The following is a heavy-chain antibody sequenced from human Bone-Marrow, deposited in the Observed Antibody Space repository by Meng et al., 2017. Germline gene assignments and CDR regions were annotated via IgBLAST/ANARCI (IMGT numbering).Heavy chain of an antibody. CDR2: MKPNHGNK. CDR3: AKSFHLRYFDLFDY. V-gene: IGHV1-8*02. Sequence: QRERMQGGARVKNPGASVNVCVHASGGTFSNAASRWVRHSPGQGLVWMGWMKPNHGNKGYAPKFQGRVTMNRNISIGTAYMKLCSMRSEVTAVYYCAKSFHLRYFDLFDYWGQGTLVTASS. CDR1: GGTFSNAA. J-gene: IGHJ4*02. D-gene: IGHD3-9*01.